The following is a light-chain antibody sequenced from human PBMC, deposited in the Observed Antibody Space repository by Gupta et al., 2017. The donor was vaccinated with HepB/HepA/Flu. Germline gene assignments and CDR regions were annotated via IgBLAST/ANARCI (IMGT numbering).Light chain of an antibody. J-gene: IGLJ1*01. CDR3: EGWDDSLNANV. CDR2: YDD. Sequence: QSVLTQPPSVSETPRQRVTISCSGSSSSIGNTAVNWYQQLPGKAPKLLIYYDDLLPSGVSDRFPGSRSGTSASLAISGLQSEDEADDDCEGWDDSLNANVFGTGTKVTVL. CDR1: SSSIGNTA. V-gene: IGLV1-36*01.